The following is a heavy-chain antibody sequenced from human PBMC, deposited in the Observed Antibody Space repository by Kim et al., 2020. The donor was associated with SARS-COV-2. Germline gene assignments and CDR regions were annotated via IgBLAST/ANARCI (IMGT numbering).Heavy chain of an antibody. V-gene: IGHV3-53*05. CDR1: GFTVSTNY. D-gene: IGHD6-19*01. J-gene: IGHJ4*02. Sequence: GGSLRLSCAASGFTVSTNYMSWVRQAPGKGLEWVSDLYIGGNRYYANSVRGRFTISRDNSKNTLFLQMSSLRTEDTAVYYCARSNQWLFDYWGQGTLVTVSS. CDR2: LYIGGNR. CDR3: ARSNQWLFDY.